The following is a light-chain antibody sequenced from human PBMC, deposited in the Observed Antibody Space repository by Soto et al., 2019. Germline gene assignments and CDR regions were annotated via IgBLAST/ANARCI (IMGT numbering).Light chain of an antibody. J-gene: IGKJ1*01. CDR3: QQRSNWPPWT. Sequence: EIVLTQSPATLSLSPGERATLSCRASRSVSSYLAWYRQKPGQAPRLLIYDASNRATGIPARFSGSGSGTDFTLTISSLEPEDFAVYYCQQRSNWPPWTFGQGTKVDIK. CDR2: DAS. V-gene: IGKV3-11*01. CDR1: RSVSSY.